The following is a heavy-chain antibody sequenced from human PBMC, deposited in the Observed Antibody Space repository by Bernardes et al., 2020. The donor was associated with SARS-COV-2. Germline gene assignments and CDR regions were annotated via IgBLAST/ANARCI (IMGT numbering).Heavy chain of an antibody. CDR2: LYYSGSS. D-gene: IGHD1-1*01. V-gene: IGHV4-59*01. J-gene: IGHJ5*02. CDR1: GGSISSNY. Sequence: ETLALTCTVSGGSISSNYWSWVRQPPGRGLEWIGSLYYSGSSNYNPSLKRRVTISLDTSKNQFSLKVSSVTAADTAVYYCTRTTWYNWFDPWGQGTLVTVSS. CDR3: TRTTWYNWFDP.